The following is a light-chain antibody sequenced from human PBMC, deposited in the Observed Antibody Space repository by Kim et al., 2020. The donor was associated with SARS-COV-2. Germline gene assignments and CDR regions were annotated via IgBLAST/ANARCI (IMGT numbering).Light chain of an antibody. CDR3: QVWDTSSDHPGV. CDR1: NIGSKS. Sequence: PGKTARITCGGNNIGSKSVHWYQQKPGQAPVLVIYYDSDRPSGIPTRFSGSNSGNTATLTISRVEAGDEADYYCQVWDTSSDHPGVFGGGTQLTVL. J-gene: IGLJ2*01. CDR2: YDS. V-gene: IGLV3-21*04.